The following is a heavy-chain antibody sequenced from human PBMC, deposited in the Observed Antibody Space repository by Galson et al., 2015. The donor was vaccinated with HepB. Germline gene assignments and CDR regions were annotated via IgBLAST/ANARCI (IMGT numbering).Heavy chain of an antibody. J-gene: IGHJ4*02. CDR2: ISAYNGNT. D-gene: IGHD6-6*01. V-gene: IGHV1-18*01. CDR3: ATARYSTSPPDN. Sequence: SVKVSCKASGYTVTNFGISWVRQAPGQGLEWMAWISAYNGNTDYARKLQRRVTMTTDTSTSTAYMELRSLTSDDTAVYYCATARYSTSPPDNWGQGTLVTVSS. CDR1: GYTVTNFG.